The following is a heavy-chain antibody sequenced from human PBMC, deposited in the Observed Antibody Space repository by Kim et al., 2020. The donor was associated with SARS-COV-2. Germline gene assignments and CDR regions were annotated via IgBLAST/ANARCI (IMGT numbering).Heavy chain of an antibody. V-gene: IGHV4-59*08. J-gene: IGHJ5*02. Sequence: SETLSLTCTVSGGSISSYYYSWMRQPPWKGLELIWYSYYSVSTNYNPSLNSRVTISGDTSKNQFSLKLSSVTAADTAVYYWARFNQLGTQFNLFDPWGQGTLVTVSS. CDR2: SYYSVST. CDR1: GGSISSYY. D-gene: IGHD6-13*01. CDR3: ARFNQLGTQFNLFDP.